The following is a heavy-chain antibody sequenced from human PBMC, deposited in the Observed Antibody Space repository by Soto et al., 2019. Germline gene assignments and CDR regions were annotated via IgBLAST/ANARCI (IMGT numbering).Heavy chain of an antibody. V-gene: IGHV4-34*01. Sequence: QVHLQQWGAGLLKPSETLSLTCAVYGGSFSGYYWSWIRQPPGKGLEWIGEINHSGSTNYNPSLKSRVTISVDTSKSQFSLKLSSVTAADTAVYYCARGAECSGGSCYPDYWGQGTLVTVSS. D-gene: IGHD2-15*01. CDR2: INHSGST. J-gene: IGHJ4*02. CDR1: GGSFSGYY. CDR3: ARGAECSGGSCYPDY.